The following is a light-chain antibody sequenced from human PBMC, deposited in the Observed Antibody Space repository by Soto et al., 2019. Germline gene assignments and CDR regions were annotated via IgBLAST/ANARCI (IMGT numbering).Light chain of an antibody. CDR2: VAS. Sequence: EIVLTQSRGTLSLSPGERATLSCRASQSVGNNYLAWYQQKPGQAPRLLISVASTRATGIPDRFSGSGSGTDFTLTINRLEPEDFAVYYCLQCANSPLTFGQGTRLEIK. J-gene: IGKJ5*01. CDR1: QSVGNNY. V-gene: IGKV3-20*01. CDR3: LQCANSPLT.